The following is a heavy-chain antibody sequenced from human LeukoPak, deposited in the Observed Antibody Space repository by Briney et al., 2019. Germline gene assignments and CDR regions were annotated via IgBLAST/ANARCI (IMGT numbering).Heavy chain of an antibody. CDR3: ARGGGSITGTTGYFDY. CDR1: GGTFSSYA. Sequence: SVKVSCKASGGTFSSYAISWVRQAPGQGLEWMGGIIPIFGTANYAQKFQGRVTITADESTSTAYMELSSLRSEDTAVYYCARGGGSITGTTGYFDYWGQGTLVTVSS. J-gene: IGHJ4*02. CDR2: IIPIFGTA. D-gene: IGHD1-7*01. V-gene: IGHV1-69*13.